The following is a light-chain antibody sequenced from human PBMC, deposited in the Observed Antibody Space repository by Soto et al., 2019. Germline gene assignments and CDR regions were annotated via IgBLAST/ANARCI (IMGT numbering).Light chain of an antibody. Sequence: EIVMTQSPATLSVSPGDGAALSCRASQSISSNLAWFQQRPGQAPRLLIYGASTRATGIPARFSGSGSGTEFTLTISRLQYEDFAVYYCNQYDNWPRTCGQGTKGDI. CDR2: GAS. CDR3: NQYDNWPRT. V-gene: IGKV3D-15*01. J-gene: IGKJ1*01. CDR1: QSISSN.